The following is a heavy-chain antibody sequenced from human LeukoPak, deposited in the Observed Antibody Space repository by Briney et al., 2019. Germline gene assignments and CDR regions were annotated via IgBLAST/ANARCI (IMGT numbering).Heavy chain of an antibody. CDR2: ICYSGST. V-gene: IGHV4-59*08. J-gene: IGHJ4*02. D-gene: IGHD2-15*01. CDR1: GGSISSYY. CDR3: ASSPAYCSGGSCYSWGSGDY. Sequence: PSETLSLTCAVSGGSISSYYWSWIRQPPGKGLEWIGYICYSGSTNYNPSLKSRVTISVDTSKNQFSLKLSSVTAADTAVYYCASSPAYCSGGSCYSWGSGDYWGQGTLVTVSS.